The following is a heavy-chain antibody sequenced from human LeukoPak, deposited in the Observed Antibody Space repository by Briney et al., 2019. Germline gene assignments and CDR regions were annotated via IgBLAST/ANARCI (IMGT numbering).Heavy chain of an antibody. J-gene: IGHJ4*02. D-gene: IGHD3-16*01. CDR2: IDASGHT. CDR1: GGSISSGSYY. V-gene: IGHV4-61*02. CDR3: ARSAGLAEVAY. Sequence: SETLSLTCTVSGGSISSGSYYWSWIRQPAGKGLEWIGRIDASGHTNYNPSLKSRVTLSLDTSKNQFYLKFSSVTAADTALYYCARSAGLAEVAYWGQGTLVTVSS.